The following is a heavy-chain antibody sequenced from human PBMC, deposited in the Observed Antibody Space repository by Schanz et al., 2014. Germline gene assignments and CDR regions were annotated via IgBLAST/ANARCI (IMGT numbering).Heavy chain of an antibody. Sequence: QVHLEQSGPEVKKPGASVKLSCRASGYPFTNYYIHWVRQATGQGLEWMGWMNPTTGNRGYAQKFQGRVTMTRDTSTSTVYMELSSLRSEDTAVYYCAKVDRTRYYAMDVWGQGTTVTVSS. D-gene: IGHD3-9*01. CDR3: AKVDRTRYYAMDV. CDR1: GYPFTNYY. V-gene: IGHV1-46*01. J-gene: IGHJ6*02. CDR2: MNPTTGNR.